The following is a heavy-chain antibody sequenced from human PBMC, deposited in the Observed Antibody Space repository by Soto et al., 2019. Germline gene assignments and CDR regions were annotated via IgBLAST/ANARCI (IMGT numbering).Heavy chain of an antibody. V-gene: IGHV4-31*03. Sequence: SETLSLTCTVSGGSISSAGYNWSWIRQHPGKGLEWIGYIYYSGSTYYNPSLKSRVTISVDTSKNQFSLKLSSVTAADTAVYYCALYGSGSYYPTIFDYWGQRTLDTGSS. D-gene: IGHD3-10*01. J-gene: IGHJ4*02. CDR1: GGSISSAGYN. CDR2: IYYSGST. CDR3: ALYGSGSYYPTIFDY.